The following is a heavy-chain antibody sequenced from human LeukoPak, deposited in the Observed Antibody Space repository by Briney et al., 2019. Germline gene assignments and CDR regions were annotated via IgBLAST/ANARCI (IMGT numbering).Heavy chain of an antibody. CDR1: GGTFSSYA. CDR2: IIPIFGTA. J-gene: IGHJ4*02. Sequence: SVKVSCKASGGTFSSYAISWVRQAPGQGLEWMGGIIPIFGTANYAQKFQGRVTITADESTSTAYMELSSLRSEDTAVYYCARWDGYNYRFDYWGQGTLVTVSS. D-gene: IGHD5-24*01. V-gene: IGHV1-69*13. CDR3: ARWDGYNYRFDY.